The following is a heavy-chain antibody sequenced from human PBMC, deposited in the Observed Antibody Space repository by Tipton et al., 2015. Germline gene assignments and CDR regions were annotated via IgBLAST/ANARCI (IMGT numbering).Heavy chain of an antibody. CDR3: AREGGYCSGGGCYNRDFYYYGRGV. CDR2: ISHSGNT. V-gene: IGHV4-38-2*02. J-gene: IGHJ6*02. D-gene: IGHD2-15*01. CDR1: AYSISSDYY. Sequence: TLSLTCAVSAYSISSDYYWGWIRQPPGKGLEWIGSISHSGNTYYNPSLKSRVTMSRDTSKNQFSLKLSSVTAADSAVYYCAREGGYCSGGGCYNRDFYYYGRGVWGQGTTVTVSS.